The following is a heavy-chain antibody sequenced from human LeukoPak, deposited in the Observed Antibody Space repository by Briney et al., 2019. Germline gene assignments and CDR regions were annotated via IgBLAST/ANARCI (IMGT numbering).Heavy chain of an antibody. V-gene: IGHV3-15*01. CDR1: GFTFSNAW. Sequence: PGGSLRLSCAASGFTFSNAWMSWVRQAPGKGLEWVGRIKSKTDGGTTDYAAPVKGRFTISRDDSKNTLYLQMNSLKPEDTAVYYCTTDEGGYYYDSSGYRNVYWGQGTLVTVSS. J-gene: IGHJ4*02. D-gene: IGHD3-22*01. CDR2: IKSKTDGGTT. CDR3: TTDEGGYYYDSSGYRNVY.